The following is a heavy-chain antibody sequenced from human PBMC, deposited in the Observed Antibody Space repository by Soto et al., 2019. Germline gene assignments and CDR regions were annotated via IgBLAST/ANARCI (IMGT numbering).Heavy chain of an antibody. J-gene: IGHJ4*02. D-gene: IGHD5-12*01. V-gene: IGHV1-69*13. CDR2: IIPIFGTA. Sequence: SVKVSCKASGGTFSSYAISWVRQAPGQGLEWMGGIIPIFGTANYAQKFQGRVTITADESTSTAYMELSSLRSEDTAVYYCARDLGYSGYDSADXGQGTLVTVSS. CDR3: ARDLGYSGYDSAD. CDR1: GGTFSSYA.